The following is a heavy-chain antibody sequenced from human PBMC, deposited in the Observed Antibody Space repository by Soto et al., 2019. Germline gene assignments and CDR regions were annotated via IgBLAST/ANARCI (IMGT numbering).Heavy chain of an antibody. J-gene: IGHJ3*02. CDR1: GFTFSSYA. V-gene: IGHV3-30-3*01. D-gene: IGHD6-19*01. CDR2: ISYDGSNK. Sequence: GGSLRLSCAASGFTFSSYAMHWVRQAPGKGLEWVAVISYDGSNKYYADSVKGRFTISRDNSKNTLYLQMNSLRAEDTAVYYCAREYSSGWTNDAFDIWGQGTMVT. CDR3: AREYSSGWTNDAFDI.